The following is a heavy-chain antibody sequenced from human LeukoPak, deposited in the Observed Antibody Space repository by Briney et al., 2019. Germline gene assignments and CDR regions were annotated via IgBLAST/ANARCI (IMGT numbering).Heavy chain of an antibody. D-gene: IGHD6-19*01. CDR2: INWNGGST. CDR3: ARGRAVAGTAFDY. V-gene: IGHV3-20*04. Sequence: GGSLRLSCAASGFTFDDYGMSWVRQAPGKGLEWVSGINWNGGSTGYADSVKGRFTISRDNSKNTLYLQMNSLRAEDTAVYYCARGRAVAGTAFDYWGQGTLVSVSS. CDR1: GFTFDDYG. J-gene: IGHJ4*02.